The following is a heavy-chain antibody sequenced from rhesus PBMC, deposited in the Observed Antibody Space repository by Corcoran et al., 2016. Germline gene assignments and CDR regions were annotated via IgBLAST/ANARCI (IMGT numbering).Heavy chain of an antibody. J-gene: IGHJ1*01. D-gene: IGHD1-44*01. CDR3: TRSGIYFLKYFEF. Sequence: EVQLVESGGGLVQPGGSLRLSCAASGFTFCSYGMQWVRQAPGKGLEWVSSISNTGKTVYYADSVKGRFTVSRDNAKNSLSLQMSSLRAEDTAVYYCTRSGIYFLKYFEFWGQGALVTVSS. CDR1: GFTFCSYG. V-gene: IGHV3-183*02. CDR2: ISNTGKTV.